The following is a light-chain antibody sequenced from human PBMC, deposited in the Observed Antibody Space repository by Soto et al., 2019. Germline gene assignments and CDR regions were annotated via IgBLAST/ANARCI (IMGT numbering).Light chain of an antibody. Sequence: IIMTQSPATLSVSPLERATLSCRASQSVSSNLAWYQQKPGQAPRLLIYGASTRATGIPDRFSGSGSGTDFTLTISRLEPEDFAVYYCQQYGSSPRTFGQGTKVDIK. CDR3: QQYGSSPRT. V-gene: IGKV3-20*01. CDR1: QSVSSN. CDR2: GAS. J-gene: IGKJ1*01.